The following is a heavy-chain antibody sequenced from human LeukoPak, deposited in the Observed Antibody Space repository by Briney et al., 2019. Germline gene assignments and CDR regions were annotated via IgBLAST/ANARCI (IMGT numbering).Heavy chain of an antibody. CDR3: AKGGYDYVEMGYFDY. CDR1: GFLFTNYA. Sequence: GSLRLSFAVSGFLFTNYAMSWVRPAPGKGLGWVSVIIGSSGSTFYADSVKGRFTISRDKSKNTLYLQMNSLRAEDTAVYYCAKGGYDYVEMGYFDYWGQGTLVTVSS. J-gene: IGHJ4*02. D-gene: IGHD5-12*01. V-gene: IGHV3-23*01. CDR2: IIGSSGST.